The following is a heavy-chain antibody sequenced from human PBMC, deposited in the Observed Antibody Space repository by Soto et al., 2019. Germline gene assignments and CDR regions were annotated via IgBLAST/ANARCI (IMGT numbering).Heavy chain of an antibody. J-gene: IGHJ2*01. D-gene: IGHD1-26*01. CDR1: GFTFSSYW. V-gene: IGHV3-74*01. CDR2: INSDGSST. Sequence: EVQLVESGGGLVQPGGSLRLSCAASGFTFSSYWMHWVRQAPGKGLVWVSRINSDGSSTSYADSVKGRFTISRDNAKNTLYLQMNSLTVEDTAVYYCARGGSLNWYFDLWGRGTLVTVSS. CDR3: ARGGSLNWYFDL.